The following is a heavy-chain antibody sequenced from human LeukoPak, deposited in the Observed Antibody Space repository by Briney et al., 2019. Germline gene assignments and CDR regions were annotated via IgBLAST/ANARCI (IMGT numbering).Heavy chain of an antibody. D-gene: IGHD2-15*01. CDR3: ARENSFVVVEENYYYYYMDV. Sequence: PGGSLRLSCAASGFTFSDHYMDWVRQAPGKGLEWVGRTRNKANSYTTEYAASVKGRFTISRDDSKNSLYLQMNSLKTEDTAVYYCARENSFVVVEENYYYYYMDVWGKGTTVTISS. J-gene: IGHJ6*03. CDR1: GFTFSDHY. V-gene: IGHV3-72*01. CDR2: TRNKANSYTT.